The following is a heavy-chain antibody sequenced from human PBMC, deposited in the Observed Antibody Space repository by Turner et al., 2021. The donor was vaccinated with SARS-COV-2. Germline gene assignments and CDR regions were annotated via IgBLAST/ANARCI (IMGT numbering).Heavy chain of an antibody. CDR2: IYYSGSA. V-gene: IGHV4-39*01. J-gene: IGHJ6*02. Sequence: QLQLQESGPGLAKPSETLSLTCTVSGGSISSCRYYWCWIRPPAGKGLEWIGNIYYSGSAYYNPSLKSRVTISVDTSKNQFSRKLSSVTAADTAVYYCATRGVDIVVAVAAIDSPQGGMDVWGQGTTVTVSS. D-gene: IGHD2-15*01. CDR1: GGSISSCRYY. CDR3: ATRGVDIVVAVAAIDSPQGGMDV.